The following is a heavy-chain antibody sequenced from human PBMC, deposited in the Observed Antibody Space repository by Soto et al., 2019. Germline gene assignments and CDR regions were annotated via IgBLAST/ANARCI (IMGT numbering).Heavy chain of an antibody. J-gene: IGHJ4*02. CDR3: ARGEFDSGYDSSSNDY. Sequence: QVQLVQSGAEVKKPGSSVKVSCKASGGTFSSYTISWVRQAPGQGLEWMGRIIPILGIANYAQKFQGRVTITADKSTRAVYMELSSLKSEDTAVYYCARGEFDSGYDSSSNDYWGQGTLVTVSS. V-gene: IGHV1-69*02. CDR2: IIPILGIA. CDR1: GGTFSSYT. D-gene: IGHD5-12*01.